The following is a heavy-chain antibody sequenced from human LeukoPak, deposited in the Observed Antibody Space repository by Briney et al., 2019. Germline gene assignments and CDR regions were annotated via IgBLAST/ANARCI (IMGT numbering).Heavy chain of an antibody. CDR1: GYSISSGYY. J-gene: IGHJ4*02. V-gene: IGHV4-38-2*02. Sequence: SETLSLTCTVSGYSISSGYYWGWIRQPPGKGLEWIGSIYHSGSTYYNPSLKSRVTISVDTSKNQFSLKLSSVTAADTAVYYCARNSGSYPTTPFDYWGQGTLVTVSS. CDR2: IYHSGST. D-gene: IGHD1-26*01. CDR3: ARNSGSYPTTPFDY.